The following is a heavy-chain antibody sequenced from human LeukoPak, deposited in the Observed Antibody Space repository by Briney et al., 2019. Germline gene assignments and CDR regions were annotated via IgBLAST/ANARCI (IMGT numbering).Heavy chain of an antibody. CDR2: INPSGGST. CDR3: ARGVPMPGYCSSASCYPGTTEYYMDV. CDR1: GYTFTSYY. Sequence: ASVKVSCKASGYTFTSYYMHWVRQAPGQGLEWMGIINPSGGSTSYAQKFQGRVTMTRDTSTSTVYMELSSLRSEDTAVYYCARGVPMPGYCSSASCYPGTTEYYMDVWGKGTTVTISS. V-gene: IGHV1-46*01. J-gene: IGHJ6*03. D-gene: IGHD2-2*01.